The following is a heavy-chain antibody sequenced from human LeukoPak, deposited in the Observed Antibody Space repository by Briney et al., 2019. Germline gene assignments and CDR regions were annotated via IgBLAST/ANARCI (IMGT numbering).Heavy chain of an antibody. J-gene: IGHJ4*02. V-gene: IGHV3-74*01. CDR1: GFTFSNYW. D-gene: IGHD3-22*01. Sequence: PGGSLRLSCAASGFTFSNYWMHWVRQAPGKGLVWVSRINSDGINTSYADSVKGRFTISRDNAKNTLNLQMNSLRAEDTAVYHCARDFLYYDSSGYLDYWGQGTLVTVSS. CDR3: ARDFLYYDSSGYLDY. CDR2: INSDGINT.